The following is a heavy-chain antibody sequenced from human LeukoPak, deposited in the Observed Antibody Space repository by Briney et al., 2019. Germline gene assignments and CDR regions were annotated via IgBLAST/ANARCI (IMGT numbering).Heavy chain of an antibody. CDR3: ARDVVSPAANGDY. CDR2: IIPILGIA. V-gene: IGHV1-69*04. CDR1: GGTFSSYA. Sequence: ASVKVSCKASGGTFSSYAISWVRQAPGQGLEWMGRIIPILGIANYAQKFQGRVTITADKSTSTAYMELSSLRSEDTAVYYCARDVVSPAANGDYWGQGTLVTVSS. D-gene: IGHD2-2*01. J-gene: IGHJ4*02.